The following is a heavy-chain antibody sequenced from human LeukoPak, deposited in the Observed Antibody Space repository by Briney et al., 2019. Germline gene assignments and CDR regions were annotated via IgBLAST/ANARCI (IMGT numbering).Heavy chain of an antibody. V-gene: IGHV1-2*02. Sequence: ASVKVSCKASGYTFTGSYMHWVRQAPGQGLEWMGWINPNSGGTNYAQKFQGRVTMTRDTSISTAYMELSSLRSEDTAVYYCARDPRDGYNTLEYWGQGTLVTVSS. CDR2: INPNSGGT. J-gene: IGHJ4*02. D-gene: IGHD5-24*01. CDR3: ARDPRDGYNTLEY. CDR1: GYTFTGSY.